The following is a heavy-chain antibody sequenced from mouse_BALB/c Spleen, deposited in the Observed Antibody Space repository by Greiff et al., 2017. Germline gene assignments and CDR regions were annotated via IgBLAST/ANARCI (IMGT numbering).Heavy chain of an antibody. J-gene: IGHJ3*01. CDR1: GFNIKDTY. Sequence: EVKLMESGAELVKPGASVKLSCTASGFNIKDTYMHWVKQRPEQGLEWIGRIDPANGNTKYDPKFQGKATITADTSSNTAYLQLSSLTSEDTAVYYCARQGPFAYWGQGTLVTVSA. V-gene: IGHV14-3*02. CDR2: IDPANGNT. CDR3: ARQGPFAY.